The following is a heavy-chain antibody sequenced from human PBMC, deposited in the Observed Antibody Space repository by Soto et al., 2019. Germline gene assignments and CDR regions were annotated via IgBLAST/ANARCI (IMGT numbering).Heavy chain of an antibody. J-gene: IGHJ4*02. CDR1: GGSISSGGYY. V-gene: IGHV4-31*03. CDR2: IYYSGST. CDR3: ARATYYYDSSGYTLPYFDY. D-gene: IGHD3-22*01. Sequence: SETLSLTCTVSGGSISSGGYYWSWIRQHPGKGLEWIGYIYYSGSTYYNPSLKSRVTISVDTSKNQFSLKLSSVTAADTAVYYCARATYYYDSSGYTLPYFDYWGQGTLVTVSS.